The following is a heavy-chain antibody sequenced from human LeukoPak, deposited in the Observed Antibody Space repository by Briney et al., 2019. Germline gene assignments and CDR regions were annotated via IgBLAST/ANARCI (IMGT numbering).Heavy chain of an antibody. V-gene: IGHV1-46*03. Sequence: ASVKVPCKASGYTFTSYYMHWVRQAPGQGLEWMGIINPSGGSTSYAQKFQGRVTMTRDTSTSTVYMELSSLRSEDTAVYYCARVNKARYCSSTSCYPFDYWGQGTQVTVSS. D-gene: IGHD2-2*01. CDR2: INPSGGST. J-gene: IGHJ4*02. CDR1: GYTFTSYY. CDR3: ARVNKARYCSSTSCYPFDY.